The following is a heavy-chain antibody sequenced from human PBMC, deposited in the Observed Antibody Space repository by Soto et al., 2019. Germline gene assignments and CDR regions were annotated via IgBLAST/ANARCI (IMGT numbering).Heavy chain of an antibody. V-gene: IGHV1-8*01. D-gene: IGHD2-15*01. Sequence: QVQLVQSGAEVKKPGASVKVSCEASGYPFTSFDINWVRQAAGQGLEWMGWLNPDSGDTAFAERFQDRITMTRTTSTNTVYMELSRLTSDGTDVYYGVREPGGVATPGDDYWGQGTLGTVSS. CDR2: LNPDSGDT. J-gene: IGHJ4*02. CDR3: VREPGGVATPGDDY. CDR1: GYPFTSFD.